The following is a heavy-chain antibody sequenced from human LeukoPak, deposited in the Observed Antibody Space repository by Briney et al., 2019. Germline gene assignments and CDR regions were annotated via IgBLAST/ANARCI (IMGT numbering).Heavy chain of an antibody. J-gene: IGHJ4*02. CDR3: ARGVYDSNGYTFDY. D-gene: IGHD3-22*01. V-gene: IGHV4-59*01. CDR2: IFYSGST. CDR1: GGSISSYY. Sequence: SETLSLTCTVSGGSISSYYWSWIRQPPGKGLEWIGYIFYSGSTKYNPSLKSRVTIPVDTSKNQFSLKLSSVTAADTAVYYCARGVYDSNGYTFDYWGQGTLVTVSS.